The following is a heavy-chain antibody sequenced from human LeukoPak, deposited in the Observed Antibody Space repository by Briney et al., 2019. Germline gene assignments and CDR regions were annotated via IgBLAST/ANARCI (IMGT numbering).Heavy chain of an antibody. CDR3: ARGAMVRGVIMGPFDY. CDR2: ISSGSSYI. Sequence: GGSLRLSCAASGFTFSSYSMNWVRQAQGKGLEWVSSISSGSSYIYYADSVKGRFTISRDNAKNSLYLQMNSLRAEDTAVYYCARGAMVRGVIMGPFDYWGQGTLVTVSS. J-gene: IGHJ4*02. CDR1: GFTFSSYS. D-gene: IGHD3-10*01. V-gene: IGHV3-21*01.